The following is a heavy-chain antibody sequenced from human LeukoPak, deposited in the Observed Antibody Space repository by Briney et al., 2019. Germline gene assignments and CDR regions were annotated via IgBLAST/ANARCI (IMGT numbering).Heavy chain of an antibody. CDR1: GYTFTSYY. D-gene: IGHD3-9*01. CDR2: INPSGGST. V-gene: IGHV1-46*01. CDR3: ARGRYLDWLPYYFDY. J-gene: IGHJ4*02. Sequence: ASVKVSCKASGYTFTSYYMHWVRQAPGQGLEWMGIINPSGGSTSYAQKFQGRVTMTRDTSTSTVYMELSSLRSEDTAVYYCARGRYLDWLPYYFDYWGQGTLVTVSS.